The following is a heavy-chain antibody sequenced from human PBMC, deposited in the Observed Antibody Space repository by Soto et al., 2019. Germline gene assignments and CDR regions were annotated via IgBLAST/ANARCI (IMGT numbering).Heavy chain of an antibody. CDR2: INPNNGGT. V-gene: IGHV1-2*02. D-gene: IGHD5-18*01. CDR1: GYTFTDYY. Sequence: ASVKVSCKASGYTFTDYYIHWVRQAPGQGLEWMGWINPNNGGTNYEQKFQGRDTMTRDTSITTAYMELSRLRSDDTAVYYCARSGYTYGGYYFDSWGQGTLVTVSS. CDR3: ARSGYTYGGYYFDS. J-gene: IGHJ4*02.